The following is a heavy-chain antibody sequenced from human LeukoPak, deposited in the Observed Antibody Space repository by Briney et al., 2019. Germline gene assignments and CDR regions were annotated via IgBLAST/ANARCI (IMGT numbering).Heavy chain of an antibody. V-gene: IGHV3-33*01. CDR1: GFTFSSYG. J-gene: IGHJ6*04. CDR3: ASSSSWLFLNAEVNGMDV. CDR2: IWYDGSNK. D-gene: IGHD6-13*01. Sequence: GGSLRLSCAASGFTFSSYGMHWVRQAPGKGLEWVAVIWYDGSNKYYADSVKGRFTISRDNSKNTLYLQMNSPRAEDTAVYYCASSSSWLFLNAEVNGMDVWGKGTTVTVSS.